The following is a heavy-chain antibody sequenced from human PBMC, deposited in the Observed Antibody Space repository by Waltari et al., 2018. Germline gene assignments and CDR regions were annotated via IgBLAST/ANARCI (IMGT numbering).Heavy chain of an antibody. V-gene: IGHV1-69*13. CDR3: AAEPHDYSNLKYYFDY. CDR2: IIPIFGTA. Sequence: QVQLVQSGAEVKKPGSSVKVSCKASGGTFSSYADTWVRSAPGQGLEWMGGIIPIFGTANYAQKFQGRVTITADESTSTAYMELSSLRSEDTAVYYCAAEPHDYSNLKYYFDYWGQGTLVTVSS. J-gene: IGHJ4*02. CDR1: GGTFSSYA. D-gene: IGHD4-4*01.